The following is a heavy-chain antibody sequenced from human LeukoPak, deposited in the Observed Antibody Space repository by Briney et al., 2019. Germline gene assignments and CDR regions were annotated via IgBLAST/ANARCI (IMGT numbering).Heavy chain of an antibody. CDR1: GGSISSYY. CDR2: IYYSGST. V-gene: IGHV4-59*12. Sequence: SETLSLTCTVSGGSISSYYWSWIRQPPGKGLEWIGYIYYSGSTNYNPSLKSRVTISVDTSKNQFSLKLSSVTAADTAVYYSARGILTGYYIPREYFQHWGQGTLVTVSS. CDR3: ARGILTGYYIPREYFQH. J-gene: IGHJ1*01. D-gene: IGHD3-9*01.